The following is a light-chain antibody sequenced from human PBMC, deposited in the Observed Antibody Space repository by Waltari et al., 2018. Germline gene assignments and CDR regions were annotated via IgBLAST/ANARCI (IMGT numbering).Light chain of an antibody. CDR3: QQLHTYPYT. V-gene: IGKV1-9*01. CDR2: SAS. Sequence: DIPLTQSPSFLSASVGDRVTITCRASQGISSYLAWYQQEPGKAPKLLISSASTLQSRVPSRFSGSGSGTAFTLTISSLQPEDFAAYYCQQLHTYPYTFGQGTKVEIK. CDR1: QGISSY. J-gene: IGKJ2*01.